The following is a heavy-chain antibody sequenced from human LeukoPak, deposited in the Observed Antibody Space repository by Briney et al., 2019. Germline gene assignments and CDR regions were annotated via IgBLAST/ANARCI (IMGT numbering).Heavy chain of an antibody. CDR2: IGRTSSAI. CDR1: GFNFSSYS. CDR3: ARGLTLSSTSYYDAFDI. J-gene: IGHJ3*02. V-gene: IGHV3-48*01. D-gene: IGHD2-2*01. Sequence: GGSLRLSCAATGFNFSSYSMNWVRQAPGKGLEWISYIGRTSSAIFYADSVKGRFTISRDSAKNSLYLQMNSLRVEDTAVYYCARGLTLSSTSYYDAFDIWGQGTMVTVSS.